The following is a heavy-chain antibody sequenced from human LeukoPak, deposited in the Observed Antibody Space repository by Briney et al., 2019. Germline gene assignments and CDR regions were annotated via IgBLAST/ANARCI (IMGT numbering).Heavy chain of an antibody. CDR3: ARDRRWLRFHGFDI. Sequence: SETLSLTCTVSGGSISNGDYYWTWIRQHPGKGLESIGYIYYSGSTYYNPSLKSRVVISVDTSKNQFSLKLKSVTAADTAVYYCARDRRWLRFHGFDIWGQGTMVTVSS. D-gene: IGHD5-12*01. CDR2: IYYSGST. V-gene: IGHV4-31*03. CDR1: GGSISNGDYY. J-gene: IGHJ3*02.